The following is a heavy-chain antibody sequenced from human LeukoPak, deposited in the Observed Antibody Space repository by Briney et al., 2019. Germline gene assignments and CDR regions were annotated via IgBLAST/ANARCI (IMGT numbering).Heavy chain of an antibody. D-gene: IGHD6-19*01. CDR3: GKTIAVADTTDF. CDR1: GFTVSGNY. Sequence: GGSLRLSCAVSGFTVSGNYMSWVRQAPGKGLEWVSLIYSGGTTYYADSVKGRFTISRDNSKNTLYLQMNSLRAEDTAMYYCGKTIAVADTTDFWGQGTLVTVSS. V-gene: IGHV3-53*05. CDR2: IYSGGTT. J-gene: IGHJ4*02.